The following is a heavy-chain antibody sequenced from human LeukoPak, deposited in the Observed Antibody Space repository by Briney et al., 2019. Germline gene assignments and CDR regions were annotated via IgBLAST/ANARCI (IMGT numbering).Heavy chain of an antibody. J-gene: IGHJ5*02. Sequence: ASVKVSCKASGYTFTSYGISWVRQAPGQGLEWMGWISAYNGNTNYAQKLQGRVTMTTDTSASTAYMELRSLRSDDTAVYYCARVFRLGYYDSSGSGWFDPWGQGTLVTVSS. D-gene: IGHD3-22*01. CDR3: ARVFRLGYYDSSGSGWFDP. CDR2: ISAYNGNT. CDR1: GYTFTSYG. V-gene: IGHV1-18*01.